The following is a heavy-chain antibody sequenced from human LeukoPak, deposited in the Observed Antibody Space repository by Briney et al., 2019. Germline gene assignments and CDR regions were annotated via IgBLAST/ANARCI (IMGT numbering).Heavy chain of an antibody. V-gene: IGHV1-18*01. CDR1: GYTFTSYG. J-gene: IGHJ4*02. D-gene: IGHD3-22*01. Sequence: GASVKVSCKASGYTFTSYGISWVRQAPGQGLEWMGWISAYNGNTNYAQKLQGRVTMTTDTSTSTAYMELRSLRSDDTAVYYCARGLTVGGSGYYLRRWGQGTLVTVSS. CDR3: ARGLTVGGSGYYLRR. CDR2: ISAYNGNT.